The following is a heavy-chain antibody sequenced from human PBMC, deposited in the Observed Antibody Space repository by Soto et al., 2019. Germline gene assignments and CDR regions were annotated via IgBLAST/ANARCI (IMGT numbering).Heavy chain of an antibody. CDR3: ARGEDFWSGYDRWYYGMDV. D-gene: IGHD3-3*01. V-gene: IGHV3-30-3*01. CDR1: GFTFSSYA. Sequence: QVQLVESGGGVVQPGRSLRLSCAASGFTFSSYAMHWVRQAPGKGLEWVAVISYDGSNKYYADSVKGRFTISRDNSKNTLYLQMNSRRAEDTAVYYCARGEDFWSGYDRWYYGMDVWGQGTTVTVSS. CDR2: ISYDGSNK. J-gene: IGHJ6*02.